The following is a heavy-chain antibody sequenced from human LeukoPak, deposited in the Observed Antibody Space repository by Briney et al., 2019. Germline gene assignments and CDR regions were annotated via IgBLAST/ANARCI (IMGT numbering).Heavy chain of an antibody. CDR2: ISGSGDSR. V-gene: IGHV3-23*01. J-gene: IGHJ6*02. CDR3: AKGVTTVRIYYHGMDV. D-gene: IGHD4-17*01. Sequence: GGSLRLSCAASGFSFSYFAMSWVRQAPGKGLEWVSLISGSGDSRYYADSVKGRFTISRDNAKNTLWLQMNSLRAEDTAVYYCAKGVTTVRIYYHGMDVWGQGTTVTVSS. CDR1: GFSFSYFA.